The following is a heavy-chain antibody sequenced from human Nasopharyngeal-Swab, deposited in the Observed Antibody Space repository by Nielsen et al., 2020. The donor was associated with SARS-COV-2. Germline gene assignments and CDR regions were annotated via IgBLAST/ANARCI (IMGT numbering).Heavy chain of an antibody. V-gene: IGHV4-4*07. CDR2: IYTSGST. CDR1: GGSISSYY. D-gene: IGHD1-7*01. J-gene: IGHJ5*02. CDR3: ARGSITGTTGSWFDP. Sequence: SETLSLTRTVSGGSISSYYWSWIRQPAGKGLEWIGRIYTSGSTNYNPFLKSRVTMSVDTSKNQFSLKLSSVTAADTAVYYCARGSITGTTGSWFDPWGQGTLVTVSS.